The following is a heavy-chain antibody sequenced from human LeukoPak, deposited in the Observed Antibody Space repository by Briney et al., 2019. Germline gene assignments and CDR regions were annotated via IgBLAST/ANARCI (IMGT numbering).Heavy chain of an antibody. Sequence: PSETLSLTCTVSGGSISSYYWSWIRQPPGKGLEWIGYIYYSGSTNYNPSLKSRVTISVDTSKNQFSLKLSSVTAADTAVYYCARGDYDFWSGYYRSWFDPWGQGTLVTVSS. CDR1: GGSISSYY. J-gene: IGHJ5*02. D-gene: IGHD3-3*01. CDR3: ARGDYDFWSGYYRSWFDP. CDR2: IYYSGST. V-gene: IGHV4-59*01.